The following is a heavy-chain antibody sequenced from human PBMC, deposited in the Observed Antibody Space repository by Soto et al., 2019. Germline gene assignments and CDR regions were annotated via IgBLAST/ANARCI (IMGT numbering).Heavy chain of an antibody. CDR2: MSYAGSYK. D-gene: IGHD6-6*01. V-gene: IGHV3-30*18. Sequence: LRLSCAVSGFTFSDYGMHWVRQAPGKGLEWVAVMSYAGSYKYYADSGKGRFTISRDLSGNTLFLQMNSLRLEDTAVYFCAKEMYPRTVLDSSSPWGDYWGQGTLVTVSS. CDR3: AKEMYPRTVLDSSSPWGDY. J-gene: IGHJ4*02. CDR1: GFTFSDYG.